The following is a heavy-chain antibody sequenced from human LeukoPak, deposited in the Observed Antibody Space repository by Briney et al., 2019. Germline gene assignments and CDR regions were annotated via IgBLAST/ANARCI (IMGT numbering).Heavy chain of an antibody. Sequence: SETLSLTCTVSGVSISSYYWNCIRHPPGKGLVCIGYIYYSGSTNYNPSLKSRLTISVDTSKNQFSLKLSSVTAADTVVYFCARQLRGEAVAGHLQPFDYWGQGTLVTVSS. CDR3: ARQLRGEAVAGHLQPFDY. V-gene: IGHV4-59*08. D-gene: IGHD6-19*01. CDR2: IYYSGST. J-gene: IGHJ4*02. CDR1: GVSISSYY.